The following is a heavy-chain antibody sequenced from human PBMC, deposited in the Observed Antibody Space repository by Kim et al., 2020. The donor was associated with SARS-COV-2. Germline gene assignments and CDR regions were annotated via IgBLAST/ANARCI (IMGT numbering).Heavy chain of an antibody. CDR3: ARGYSGYDPWHWFDP. J-gene: IGHJ5*02. V-gene: IGHV3-48*04. D-gene: IGHD5-12*01. CDR1: GFTFSSYS. CDR2: ISSSSSTI. Sequence: GGSLRLSCAASGFTFSSYSMNWVRQAPGKGLEWVSYISSSSSTIYYADSVKGRFTISRDNAKNSLYLQMNSLRAEDTAVYYCARGYSGYDPWHWFDPWGQGTLVTVSS.